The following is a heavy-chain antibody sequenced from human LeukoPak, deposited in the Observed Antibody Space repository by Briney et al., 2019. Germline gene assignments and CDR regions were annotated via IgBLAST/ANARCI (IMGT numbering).Heavy chain of an antibody. V-gene: IGHV3-7*01. CDR1: GFTFSSHW. Sequence: GGSLRLSCVASGFTFSSHWMSWVRQAPGKGPEWVASIKQDGSETDYVDSVKGRFTISRDNAKNSLYLQMNRLRVDDTAVFYCARGNHFEYCGQGTLVIVSS. D-gene: IGHD1-14*01. CDR2: IKQDGSET. J-gene: IGHJ4*02. CDR3: ARGNHFEY.